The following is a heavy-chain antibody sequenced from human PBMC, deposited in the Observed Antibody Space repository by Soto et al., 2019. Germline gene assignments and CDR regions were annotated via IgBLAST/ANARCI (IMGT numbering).Heavy chain of an antibody. CDR3: ASSYYDSTGFAVDL. CDR2: MYYSGSF. D-gene: IGHD3-22*01. Sequence: SETLSLTCTVSGASVSTGYWSWLRQPPWKGLEWIGFMYYSGSFNYNPSLTSRVTISVDTSENQFFLKVTSVTADDTAVYYCASSYYDSTGFAVDLWGQGTLVTVSS. J-gene: IGHJ5*02. CDR1: GASVSTGY. V-gene: IGHV4-59*02.